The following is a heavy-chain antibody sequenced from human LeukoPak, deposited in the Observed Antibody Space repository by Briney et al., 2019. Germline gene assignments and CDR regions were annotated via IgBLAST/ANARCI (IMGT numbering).Heavy chain of an antibody. CDR1: GGSISSGDYY. D-gene: IGHD6-13*01. J-gene: IGHJ4*02. Sequence: PSETLSLTCTVSGGSISSGDYYWSWIRQPPGKGLEWIGYIYYSGSTHYNPSLKSRVTISVDTSKNQFSLKLSSVTAADTAVYYCARSPGLADLDYWGQGTLVTVSS. CDR2: IYYSGST. V-gene: IGHV4-30-4*01. CDR3: ARSPGLADLDY.